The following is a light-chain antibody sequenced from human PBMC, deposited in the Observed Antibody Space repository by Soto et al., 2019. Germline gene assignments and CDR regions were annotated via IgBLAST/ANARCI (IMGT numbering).Light chain of an antibody. CDR1: QTVRNNY. V-gene: IGKV3-20*01. Sequence: EFVLTQSPAPLSLSPGERATLSCRASQTVRNNYLAWYQQKPGQAPRLLIYDASSRATGIPDRFSGGGSGTDFTLTISRLEPEDFAVYYCQQFSSYPLTVGGGTKVDIK. CDR2: DAS. CDR3: QQFSSYPLT. J-gene: IGKJ4*01.